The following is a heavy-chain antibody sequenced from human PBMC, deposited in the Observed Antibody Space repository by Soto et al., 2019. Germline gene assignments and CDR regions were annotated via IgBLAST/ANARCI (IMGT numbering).Heavy chain of an antibody. CDR3: ARDRYGWYPGFDLDV. V-gene: IGHV4-4*07. J-gene: IGHJ6*02. D-gene: IGHD6-19*01. Sequence: PSETLSLTCSVSGESISSFYWSWIRQSAGKGLEWIGHVHVSGGTNYNAPLQSRVTMSVDTSSNHVSLQLTSLTVADTAVYYCARDRYGWYPGFDLDVWGPGTTVTVSS. CDR1: GESISSFY. CDR2: VHVSGGT.